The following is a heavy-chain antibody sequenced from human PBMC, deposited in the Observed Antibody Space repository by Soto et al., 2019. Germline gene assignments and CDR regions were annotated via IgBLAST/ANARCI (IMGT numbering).Heavy chain of an antibody. D-gene: IGHD3-9*01. J-gene: IGHJ4*02. CDR2: IYYSGST. CDR3: ASSGAYYDILTGSYYFDY. V-gene: IGHV4-39*01. Sequence: KPSETLSLTCTVSGGSISSSSYYWGWIRQPPGKGLEWIGSIYYSGSTYYNPSLKSRVTISVDTSKNQFSLKLSSVTAADTAVYYCASSGAYYDILTGSYYFDYWGQGTLVTVSS. CDR1: GGSISSSSYY.